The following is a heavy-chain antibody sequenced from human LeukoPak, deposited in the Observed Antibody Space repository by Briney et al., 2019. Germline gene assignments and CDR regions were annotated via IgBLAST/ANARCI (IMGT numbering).Heavy chain of an antibody. J-gene: IGHJ4*02. CDR3: ARGTSPSSSWYYYFDY. V-gene: IGHV1-69*13. CDR1: GGTFSSYA. CDR2: IIPIFGTA. D-gene: IGHD6-13*01. Sequence: ASVKVSCKASGGTFSSYAISWVRQPPGQGLEWMGGIIPIFGTANYAQKFQGRVTITADESTSTAYMELSSLRSEDTAVYYCARGTSPSSSWYYYFDYWGQGTLVTVSS.